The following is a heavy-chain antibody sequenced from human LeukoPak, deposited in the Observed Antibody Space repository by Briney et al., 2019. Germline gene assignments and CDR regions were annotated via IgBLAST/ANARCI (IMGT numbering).Heavy chain of an antibody. V-gene: IGHV3-48*03. J-gene: IGHJ4*02. Sequence: PGGSLRLSCAASGFTFSTYEMNWVRQAPGKGLEWVSYISSSSGTRNYADSVKGRFTISRDNAQNSLYLQMNGLGAEDTAVYYCARVAGTDATFDYWGQGTLVTVSS. D-gene: IGHD1-1*01. CDR1: GFTFSTYE. CDR3: ARVAGTDATFDY. CDR2: ISSSSGTR.